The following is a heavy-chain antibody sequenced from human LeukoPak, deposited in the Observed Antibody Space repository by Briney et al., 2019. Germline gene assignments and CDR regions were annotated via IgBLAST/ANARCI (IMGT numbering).Heavy chain of an antibody. D-gene: IGHD3-10*01. CDR3: ARHSGYFDY. CDR1: GRSISNDY. J-gene: IGHJ4*02. Sequence: SETLSLTCTVSGRSISNDYWAWIRQPPGKGLEYIGYMHTSGNTNYNPSLKSRITISVDTSKNQFSLKLTSVTAADTAVYFCARHSGYFDYWGQGTLVTVSS. CDR2: MHTSGNT. V-gene: IGHV4-4*09.